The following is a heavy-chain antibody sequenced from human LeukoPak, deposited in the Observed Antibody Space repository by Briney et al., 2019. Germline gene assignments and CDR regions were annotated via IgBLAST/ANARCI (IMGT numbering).Heavy chain of an antibody. Sequence: GASVKVSCKASGYTFTGYYMHWVRQAPGQGLEWMGWINPNSGGTNYAQKFQGRVTMTRDTSISTAYMELNRLRSDDTAVYYCARAPGEGHDYYYYYYMDVWGKGTTVTVSS. V-gene: IGHV1-2*02. D-gene: IGHD1-1*01. J-gene: IGHJ6*03. CDR2: INPNSGGT. CDR1: GYTFTGYY. CDR3: ARAPGEGHDYYYYYYMDV.